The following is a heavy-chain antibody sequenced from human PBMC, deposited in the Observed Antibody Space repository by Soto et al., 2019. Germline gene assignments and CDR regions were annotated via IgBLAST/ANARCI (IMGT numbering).Heavy chain of an antibody. CDR2: INAGNGNT. D-gene: IGHD4-17*01. V-gene: IGHV1-3*01. CDR1: GYTFTSYA. J-gene: IGHJ6*02. CDR3: ARDTAPSEV. Sequence: QVQLVQSGAEVKKPGASVKVSCKASGYTFTSYAMHWVRQAPGQRLEWMGWINAGNGNTKYSQKFQGRVTITRDTAASPAHMEPSSLRSEDTAVYYCARDTAPSEVWGQGTTVTVSS.